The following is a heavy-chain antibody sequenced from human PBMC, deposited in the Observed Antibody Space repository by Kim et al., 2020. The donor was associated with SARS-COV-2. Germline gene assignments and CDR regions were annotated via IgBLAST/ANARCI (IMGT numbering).Heavy chain of an antibody. J-gene: IGHJ6*02. V-gene: IGHV3-23*01. CDR1: GFTFSTYP. D-gene: IGHD4-17*01. CDR2: ISGSCDST. Sequence: GGSLRLSCAASGFTFSTYPMNWVRQAPGKGLEWVSGISGSCDSTYYRDSVKGRFTISRDNSKNTLDLQMNSLRAEDTAVYYCAKILSTVTTYYYGMDVWGQGTTVTVSS. CDR3: AKILSTVTTYYYGMDV.